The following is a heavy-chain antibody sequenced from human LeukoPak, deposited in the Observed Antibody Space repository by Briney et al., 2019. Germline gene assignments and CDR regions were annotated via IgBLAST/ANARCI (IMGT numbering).Heavy chain of an antibody. CDR2: IYPGYSDA. J-gene: IGHJ5*02. CDR3: VRFALSSSLDH. D-gene: IGHD6-13*01. CDR1: GYRLTNNW. V-gene: IGHV5-51*01. Sequence: GEALKISCKISGYRLTNNWIGWGRQVPGEGVEGMGLIYPGYSDAKYSPSFQGQVTFSVDTSISTAYLQLGGLRASDTAIYYCVRFALSSSLDHWGQGTLVTVSS.